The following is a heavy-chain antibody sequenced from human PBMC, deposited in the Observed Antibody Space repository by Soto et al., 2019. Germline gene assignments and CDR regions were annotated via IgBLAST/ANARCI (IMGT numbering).Heavy chain of an antibody. J-gene: IGHJ4*02. V-gene: IGHV3-30-3*01. Sequence: QVQLVESGGGVVKPGRSLRLSCAASGFIFSSYAMHWVRQAPGKGLEWVAVISSDGSNRYYADSVGGRFTISRDNSENTVYLHMSSLTGDDTAVFYCATTPWNLAPTHYGECWGQGNLVTVSS. CDR3: ATTPWNLAPTHYGEC. CDR1: GFIFSSYA. CDR2: ISSDGSNR. D-gene: IGHD1-1*01.